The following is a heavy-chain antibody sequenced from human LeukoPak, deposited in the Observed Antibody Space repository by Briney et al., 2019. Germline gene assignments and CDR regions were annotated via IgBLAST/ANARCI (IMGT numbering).Heavy chain of an antibody. CDR1: GFTFSSYA. Sequence: GRSLRLSCAASGFTFSSYAMHWVRQAPGKGLEWVAVISYDGSNKYYADSVKGRFTTSRDNSKNTLYLQMNSLRAEDTAVYYCARDGRYNRNLYYFDYWGQGTLVTVSS. CDR2: ISYDGSNK. V-gene: IGHV3-30-3*01. J-gene: IGHJ4*02. CDR3: ARDGRYNRNLYYFDY. D-gene: IGHD1-14*01.